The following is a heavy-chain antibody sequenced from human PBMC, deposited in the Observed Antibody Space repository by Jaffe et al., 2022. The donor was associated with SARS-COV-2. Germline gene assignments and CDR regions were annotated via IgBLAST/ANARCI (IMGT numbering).Heavy chain of an antibody. CDR1: GFTFSSYS. CDR3: ARDGIAVAGYDAFDI. D-gene: IGHD6-19*01. Sequence: EVQLVESGGGLVKPGGSLRLSCAASGFTFSSYSMNWVRQAPGKGLEWVSSISSSSSYIYYADSVKGRFTISRDNAKNSLYLQMNSLRAEDTAVYYCARDGIAVAGYDAFDIWGQGTMVTVSS. CDR2: ISSSSSYI. V-gene: IGHV3-21*01. J-gene: IGHJ3*02.